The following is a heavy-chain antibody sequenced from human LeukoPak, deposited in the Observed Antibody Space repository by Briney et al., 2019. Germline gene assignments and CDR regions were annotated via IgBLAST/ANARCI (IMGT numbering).Heavy chain of an antibody. CDR1: GYTVTNYG. CDR2: IGAYNGNT. V-gene: IGHV1-18*01. J-gene: IGHJ4*02. D-gene: IGHD3-10*01. Sequence: ASVKVSCKASGYTVTNYGVSWVRQAPGQGLEWMGWIGAYNGNTNYAQKLQGRVTMTTDTSTSTAYMELRSLRSDDTAVYYCAREVLLWFRESLSLDYWGQGTLVTVSS. CDR3: AREVLLWFRESLSLDY.